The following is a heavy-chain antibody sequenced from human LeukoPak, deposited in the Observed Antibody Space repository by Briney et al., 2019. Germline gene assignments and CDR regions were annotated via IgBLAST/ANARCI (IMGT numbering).Heavy chain of an antibody. CDR2: IIPILGIA. CDR1: GGTFSSYA. D-gene: IGHD1-26*01. CDR3: ARVFEWELPLFDY. J-gene: IGHJ4*02. Sequence: ASVKVSCKASGGTFSSYAISWVRQAPGQGLEWMGRIIPILGIANYAQKFQGRVTITADKSTSTAYMELSSLRSEDTAVYYCARVFEWELPLFDYWGQGTLVTVSS. V-gene: IGHV1-69*04.